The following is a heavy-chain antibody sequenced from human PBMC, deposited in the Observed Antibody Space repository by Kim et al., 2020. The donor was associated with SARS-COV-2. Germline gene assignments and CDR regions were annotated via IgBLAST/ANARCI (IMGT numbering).Heavy chain of an antibody. Sequence: GGSLRLSCAASGFTFSSYGMHWVRQAPGKGLEWVAVISYDGSNKYYADSVKGRFTISRDNSKNTLYLQMNSLRAEDTAVYYCAKLVGSGSYLSYYGMDVWGQGTTVTVSS. CDR2: ISYDGSNK. CDR1: GFTFSSYG. J-gene: IGHJ6*02. CDR3: AKLVGSGSYLSYYGMDV. D-gene: IGHD1-26*01. V-gene: IGHV3-30*18.